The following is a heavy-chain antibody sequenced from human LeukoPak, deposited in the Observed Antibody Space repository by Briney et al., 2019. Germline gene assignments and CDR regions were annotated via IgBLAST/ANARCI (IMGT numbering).Heavy chain of an antibody. CDR1: GGTFSSYA. CDR2: IVPIFGRA. Sequence: SVKVSCKASGGTFSSYAISWVREAPGQGLEWMGRIVPIFGRANYAQKVQGRVTITPHEDTRTAYMELSSLRSEDTAVYYCVLEGNWNYIARLGITGFDPWGQETLVTVSS. D-gene: IGHD1-7*01. CDR3: VLEGNWNYIARLGITGFDP. V-gene: IGHV1-69*13. J-gene: IGHJ5*02.